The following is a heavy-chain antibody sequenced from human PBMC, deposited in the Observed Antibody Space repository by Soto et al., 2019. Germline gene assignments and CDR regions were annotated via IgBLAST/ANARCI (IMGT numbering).Heavy chain of an antibody. J-gene: IGHJ6*02. V-gene: IGHV3-30-3*01. CDR3: ARALLPDNSSGWYVYRPYYYYGMDV. Sequence: QVQLVESGGGVVQPGRSLRLSCAASGFTFSSYAMHWVRQAPGKGLEWVAVISYDGSNKYYADSVKGRFTISRDNSKNTLYLQMNSLRAEDTAVYYCARALLPDNSSGWYVYRPYYYYGMDVWGQGTTVTVSS. CDR2: ISYDGSNK. D-gene: IGHD6-19*01. CDR1: GFTFSSYA.